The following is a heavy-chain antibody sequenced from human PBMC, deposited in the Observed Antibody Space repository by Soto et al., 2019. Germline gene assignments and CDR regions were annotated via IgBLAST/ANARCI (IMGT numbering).Heavy chain of an antibody. D-gene: IGHD1-7*01. J-gene: IGHJ4*02. CDR2: INPSGGNT. CDR3: ARVTGTIGYFDY. CDR1: GYTFTNYY. Sequence: ASVKVSCKASGYTFTNYYMHWVRQAPGQGLEWMGMINPSGGNTNYAQKFQGRVTMTRDTSTSTVYMELSSLRSDDTAVYYCARVTGTIGYFDYWGQGTLVTVSS. V-gene: IGHV1-46*01.